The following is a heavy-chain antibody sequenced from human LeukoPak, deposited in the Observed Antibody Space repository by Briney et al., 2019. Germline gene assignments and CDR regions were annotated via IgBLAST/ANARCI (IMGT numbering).Heavy chain of an antibody. D-gene: IGHD2-2*02. CDR3: ARILGYCSSTSCYILWFDP. J-gene: IGHJ5*02. Sequence: GGSLRLSCAASGFIFSNYWMSWVRLAPGKGLEWVANIKQDGSEKYYVDSVKGRFTISRDNAKNSLYLQMNSLRAEDTAVYYCARILGYCSSTSCYILWFDPWGQGTLVTVSS. CDR2: IKQDGSEK. CDR1: GFIFSNYW. V-gene: IGHV3-7*01.